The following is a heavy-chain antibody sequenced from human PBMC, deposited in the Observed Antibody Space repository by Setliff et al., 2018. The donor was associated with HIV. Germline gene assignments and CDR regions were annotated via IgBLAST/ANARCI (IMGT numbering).Heavy chain of an antibody. D-gene: IGHD5-18*01. J-gene: IGHJ6*03. CDR2: IYYSGSS. CDR1: GDSISSYY. CDR3: ARRGGYSYGYMDV. Sequence: SETLSLTCHVSGDSISSYYWSWIRQPPGKGLEWIGYIYYSGSSIYNPSLKSRVTISVDTSKKQFSLKLSSVTAADTAVYYCARRGGYSYGYMDVWGKGTTVTVSS. V-gene: IGHV4-59*12.